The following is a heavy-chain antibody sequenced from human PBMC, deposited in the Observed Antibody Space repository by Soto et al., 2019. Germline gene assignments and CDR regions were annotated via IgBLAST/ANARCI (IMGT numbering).Heavy chain of an antibody. CDR1: GYTFNSYT. J-gene: IGHJ4*02. D-gene: IGHD3-10*01. CDR3: ARVEAPFGEYLH. CDR2: ISPDDGNT. V-gene: IGHV1-18*01. Sequence: ASVKVSCKTSGYTFNSYTIAWVRQAPGQGLEWLGWISPDDGNTEYEQKFQGRVTMTADTLTNNAYLELRSLKSDDTAIYYCARVEAPFGEYLHWRQGT.